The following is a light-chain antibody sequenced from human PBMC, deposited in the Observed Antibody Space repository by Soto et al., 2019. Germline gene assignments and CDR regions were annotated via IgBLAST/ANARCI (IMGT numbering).Light chain of an antibody. J-gene: IGKJ4*01. Sequence: EIVLTQSPGTLSLSPGERATLSCRASQSVSSYLAWYQQKPGQAPRLLIFAASSRATGIPDRFSGSGSGTDFTLTISRLEPEDFAVYYCQQYGSSPPNFGGGTKVEIK. CDR3: QQYGSSPPN. CDR1: QSVSSY. V-gene: IGKV3-20*01. CDR2: AAS.